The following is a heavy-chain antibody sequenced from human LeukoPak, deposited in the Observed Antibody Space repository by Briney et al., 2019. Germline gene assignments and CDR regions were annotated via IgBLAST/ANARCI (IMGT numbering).Heavy chain of an antibody. J-gene: IGHJ4*02. CDR1: GFNFGDYN. CDR3: TRGQLYPYGPEFDF. V-gene: IGHV3-49*04. D-gene: IGHD3-10*01. Sequence: GRPLRLSCTASGFNFGDYNMNWVRQAPGKGLEWVGYIRAKTHDGTADYAASVKGRFTISRDDSKSIAYLQMTGLDSEDTAVYYCTRGQLYPYGPEFDFWGQGTLVTVSS. CDR2: IRAKTHDGTA.